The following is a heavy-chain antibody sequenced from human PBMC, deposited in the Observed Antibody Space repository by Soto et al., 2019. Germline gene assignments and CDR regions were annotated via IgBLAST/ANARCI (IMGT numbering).Heavy chain of an antibody. CDR3: ARDTPSGWYHAFDI. V-gene: IGHV4-4*02. CDR2: IYHSGST. Sequence: QVQLQESGPGLVKPSGTLSLTCAVSGGSISSSNWWSWVRQPPGKGLEWIGEIYHSGSTNYNPSLKCGVTISVDKSMNQFSLKLSSVTAADTAVYYCARDTPSGWYHAFDIWGQVTMVTVSS. J-gene: IGHJ3*02. D-gene: IGHD6-13*01. CDR1: GGSISSSNW.